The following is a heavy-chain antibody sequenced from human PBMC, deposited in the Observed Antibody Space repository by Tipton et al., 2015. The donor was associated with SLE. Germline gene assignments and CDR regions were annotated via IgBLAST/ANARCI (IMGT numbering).Heavy chain of an antibody. J-gene: IGHJ6*02. V-gene: IGHV4-59*08. CDR3: ARHMGLRFLEWLPLGMDV. D-gene: IGHD3-3*01. CDR2: IYYSGST. CDR1: GGSFSGYY. Sequence: TLSLTCAVYGGSFSGYYWSWIRQPPGKGLEWIGYIYYSGSTNYNPSLKSRVTISVDTSKNQFSLKLSSVTAADTAVYYCARHMGLRFLEWLPLGMDVWGQGTTVTVSS.